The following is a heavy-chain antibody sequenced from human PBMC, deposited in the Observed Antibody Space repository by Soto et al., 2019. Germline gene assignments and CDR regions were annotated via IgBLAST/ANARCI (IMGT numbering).Heavy chain of an antibody. CDR1: GYTFTTYY. J-gene: IGHJ4*02. V-gene: IGHV1-46*01. D-gene: IGHD1-26*01. CDR2: INPSGGNT. Sequence: GASVKVSCKASGYTFTTYYMHWVRQAPGQGLEWLGIINPSGGNTGYAQKFLGRITITRDTSASTAYMELSSLRSEDTAVYYCARGLGLYYFDYWGQGTLVTVSS. CDR3: ARGLGLYYFDY.